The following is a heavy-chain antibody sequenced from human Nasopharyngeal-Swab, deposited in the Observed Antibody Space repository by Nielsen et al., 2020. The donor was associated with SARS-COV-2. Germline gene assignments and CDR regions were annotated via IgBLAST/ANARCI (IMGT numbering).Heavy chain of an antibody. V-gene: IGHV3-21*01. J-gene: IGHJ6*02. D-gene: IGHD6-19*01. Sequence: GESLKISCAASGFTFSSYSMNWVRQAPGKGLEWVSSISSSSSYIYYAGSVKGRFTISRDNAKNSLYLQMNSLRAEDTAVYYCASFLRGQWLADNYYYYGMDVWGQGTTVTVSS. CDR2: ISSSSSYI. CDR3: ASFLRGQWLADNYYYYGMDV. CDR1: GFTFSSYS.